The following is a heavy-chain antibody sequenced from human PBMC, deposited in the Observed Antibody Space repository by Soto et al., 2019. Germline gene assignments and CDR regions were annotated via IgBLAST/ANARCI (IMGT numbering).Heavy chain of an antibody. CDR2: TYYRSRWYN. J-gene: IGHJ6*03. Sequence: QVQLQQSGPGLVRPSQTLSLTCAISGDSVSSNSAAWNWIRQSPSRGLEWLGRTYYRSRWYNDYAVSVKSRITGNPYTSTNQFSLHLYSVTPEDTAVYYCAATTSLQWYYMDVWDKGTTVTVSS. V-gene: IGHV6-1*01. CDR3: AATTSLQWYYMDV. CDR1: GDSVSSNSAA. D-gene: IGHD1-7*01.